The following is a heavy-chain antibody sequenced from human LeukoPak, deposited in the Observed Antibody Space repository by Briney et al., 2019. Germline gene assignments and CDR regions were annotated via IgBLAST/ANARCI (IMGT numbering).Heavy chain of an antibody. D-gene: IGHD3-10*01. Sequence: ASVKVSCKVSGYTLTELSMHWVRQAPGKGLEWMGGFDPEDGETIYAQKFQGRVTMTEDTSTGTAYMELSSLRSEDTAVYYCATDYGGFGVPPAWAFDIWGQGTMVTVSS. V-gene: IGHV1-24*01. CDR3: ATDYGGFGVPPAWAFDI. J-gene: IGHJ3*02. CDR2: FDPEDGET. CDR1: GYTLTELS.